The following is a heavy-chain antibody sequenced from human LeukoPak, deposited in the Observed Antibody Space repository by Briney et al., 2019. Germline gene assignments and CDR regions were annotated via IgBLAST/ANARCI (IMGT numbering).Heavy chain of an antibody. Sequence: SETLSLTCTVSGGSISSSSYYWGGIRQPPGKGLEWIGSIYYSGSTYYNPSLKSRVTISVDTSKNQFSLKLSSVTAADTAVYYCARRPMLRYFDWLLDLYYFDYWGQGTLVTVSS. CDR2: IYYSGST. CDR1: GGSISSSSYY. CDR3: ARRPMLRYFDWLLDLYYFDY. V-gene: IGHV4-39*01. J-gene: IGHJ4*02. D-gene: IGHD3-9*01.